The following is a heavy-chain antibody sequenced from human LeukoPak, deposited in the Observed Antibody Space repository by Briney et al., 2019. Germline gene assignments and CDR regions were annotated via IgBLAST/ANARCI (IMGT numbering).Heavy chain of an antibody. CDR3: ARATSIAAAGFSFDY. D-gene: IGHD6-13*01. V-gene: IGHV1-2*02. CDR1: GYTFTGYY. J-gene: IGHJ4*02. Sequence: ASVKVSCNASGYTFTGYYMHWVRQAPGQGLEWMGWINPNSGGTNYAQKFQGRVTMTRDTSISTAYMELSRLRSDDTAVYYCARATSIAAAGFSFDYWGQGTLVTVSS. CDR2: INPNSGGT.